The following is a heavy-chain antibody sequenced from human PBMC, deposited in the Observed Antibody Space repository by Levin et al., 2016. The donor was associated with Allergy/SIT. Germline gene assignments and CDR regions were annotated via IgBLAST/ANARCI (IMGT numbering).Heavy chain of an antibody. V-gene: IGHV1-58*01. J-gene: IGHJ6*02. CDR3: AADKNLRDTAMVTRRYYYYYGMDV. D-gene: IGHD5-18*01. CDR2: IVVGSGNT. Sequence: WVRQAPGQRLEWIGWIVVGSGNTNYAQKFQERVTITRDMSTSTAYMELSSLRSEDTAVYYCAADKNLRDTAMVTRRYYYYYGMDVWGQGTAVTVSS.